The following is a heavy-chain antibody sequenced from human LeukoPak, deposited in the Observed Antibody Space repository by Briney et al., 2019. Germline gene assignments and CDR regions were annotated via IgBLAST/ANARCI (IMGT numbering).Heavy chain of an antibody. CDR2: ISAYNGNT. CDR1: GYTFTSYG. V-gene: IGHV1-18*01. Sequence: ASVKVSCKDSGYTFTSYGISCVRQAPGQGLEWMGWISAYNGNTNYTQKLQGRVTMTTDTSTSTAYMELRSLRSDYTAVYYCASALKRRYSGYDSGPPYFDSWGQGTLVTVSS. D-gene: IGHD5-12*01. J-gene: IGHJ4*02. CDR3: ASALKRRYSGYDSGPPYFDS.